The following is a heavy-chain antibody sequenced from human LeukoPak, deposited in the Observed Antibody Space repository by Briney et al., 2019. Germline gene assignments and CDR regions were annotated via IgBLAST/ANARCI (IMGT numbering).Heavy chain of an antibody. CDR3: ARGIRYCRGGSCYHVDP. Sequence: PSETLSLTCTVSGGSISSYYWSWIRQPPGKGLEWIGYIYYSGSTNYNPSLKSRVTISVDTSKNQFSLKLSSVTAADTAVYYCARGIRYCRGGSCYHVDPWGQGTLVTVSS. V-gene: IGHV4-59*01. CDR1: GGSISSYY. J-gene: IGHJ5*02. CDR2: IYYSGST. D-gene: IGHD2-15*01.